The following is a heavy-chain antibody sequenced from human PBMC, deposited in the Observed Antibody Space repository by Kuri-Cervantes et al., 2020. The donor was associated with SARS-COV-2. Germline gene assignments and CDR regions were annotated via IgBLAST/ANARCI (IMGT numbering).Heavy chain of an antibody. Sequence: GESLKISCAASGFTFSSYSMNWVRQAPGKGLEWVSYISSSSSTIYYADSVKGRFTISRDNSKNTLYLQMNSLRAEDTAVYYCAAPLLYSGFEYWGQGTRVTGSS. D-gene: IGHD1-26*01. CDR3: AAPLLYSGFEY. V-gene: IGHV3-48*01. CDR1: GFTFSSYS. J-gene: IGHJ4*02. CDR2: ISSSSSTI.